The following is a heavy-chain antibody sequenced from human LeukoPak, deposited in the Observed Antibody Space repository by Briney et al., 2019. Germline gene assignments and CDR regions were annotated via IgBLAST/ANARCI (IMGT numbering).Heavy chain of an antibody. CDR2: ITWDGGIS. V-gene: IGHV3-43D*03. D-gene: IGHD3-9*01. CDR1: GFTFDDYA. CDR3: AKDGDYDILTGYYYMDV. J-gene: IGHJ6*03. Sequence: GGSLRLSCAASGFTFDDYAMHWVRQAPGKGLEWISLITWDGGISYYVDSLKGRFTISRDNSKNSLYLQMNSLRTEDTAFYYCAKDGDYDILTGYYYMDVWGKGTTVTVSS.